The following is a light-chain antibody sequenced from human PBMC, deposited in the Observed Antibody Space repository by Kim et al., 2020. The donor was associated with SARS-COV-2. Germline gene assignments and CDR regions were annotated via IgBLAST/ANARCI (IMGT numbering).Light chain of an antibody. Sequence: VSPGERATLSCRASQSVSSNLAWYQQKFGQAPRLLIYGASTRATGIPARFSGSGSGTEFTLTISSLQSEDFAVYYCQQYNNWPLNFGGGTKVDIK. V-gene: IGKV3-15*01. J-gene: IGKJ4*01. CDR1: QSVSSN. CDR3: QQYNNWPLN. CDR2: GAS.